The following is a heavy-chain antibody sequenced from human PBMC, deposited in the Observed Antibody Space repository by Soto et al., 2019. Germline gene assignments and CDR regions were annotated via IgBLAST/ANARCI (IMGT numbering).Heavy chain of an antibody. CDR2: ISGSGGST. D-gene: IGHD6-19*01. J-gene: IGHJ4*02. CDR3: AKDRVPGYSSGWDFDY. CDR1: GFTFSSYA. V-gene: IGHV3-23*01. Sequence: EVQLLESGGGLVQPGGSLRLSCAASGFTFSSYAMSWVRQAPGKGLEWVSAISGSGGSTYYADSVKGRFTISRDNSKNTLYLQMTSLRAEDTAVYYCAKDRVPGYSSGWDFDYWGQGTLVTVSS.